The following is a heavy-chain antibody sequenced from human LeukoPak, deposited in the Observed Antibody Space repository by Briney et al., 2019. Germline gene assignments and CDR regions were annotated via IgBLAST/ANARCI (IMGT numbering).Heavy chain of an antibody. CDR3: ARREKFIDY. Sequence: GGSLRLSCAASGFTFSSYGMSWARQAPGKGLEWVSGINWNGGSVGYADSVKGRFTISRDNAKNSLYLQMNSLRAEDTALYYCARREKFIDYWGQGTLVTVSS. J-gene: IGHJ4*02. V-gene: IGHV3-20*04. CDR1: GFTFSSYG. CDR2: INWNGGSV.